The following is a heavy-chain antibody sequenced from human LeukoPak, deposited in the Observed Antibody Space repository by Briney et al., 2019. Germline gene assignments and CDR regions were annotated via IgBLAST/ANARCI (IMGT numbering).Heavy chain of an antibody. CDR2: FHTGGST. J-gene: IGHJ5*02. D-gene: IGHD6-6*01. Sequence: SETLSLTCTVSAGSISSYYWSWIRQPAGKGLEWIGRFHTGGSTNYNRSLKSRVTMSVDTSKNQFSLRLTSVTAADTAVYYCARGYSSSSGYNWFDPWGQGTLVTVSS. V-gene: IGHV4-4*07. CDR1: AGSISSYY. CDR3: ARGYSSSSGYNWFDP.